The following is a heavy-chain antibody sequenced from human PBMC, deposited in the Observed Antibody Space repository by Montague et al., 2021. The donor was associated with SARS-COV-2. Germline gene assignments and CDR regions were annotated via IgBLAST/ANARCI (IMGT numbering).Heavy chain of an antibody. J-gene: IGHJ6*02. V-gene: IGHV3-30-3*01. Sequence: SLSLSCAASGFTFSSYAMPWVRQAPGKGLEWVAVISYDGSNKYYADSVXGRFTISRDNSKNTLYLQMNSLRAEDTAVYYCARDRGMITFGGVIVIDGMDVWGQGTTVTVSS. CDR1: GFTFSSYA. D-gene: IGHD3-16*02. CDR2: ISYDGSNK. CDR3: ARDRGMITFGGVIVIDGMDV.